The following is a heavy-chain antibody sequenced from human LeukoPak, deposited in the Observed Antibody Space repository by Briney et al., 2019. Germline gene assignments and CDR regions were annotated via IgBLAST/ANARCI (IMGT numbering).Heavy chain of an antibody. V-gene: IGHV3-23*01. CDR1: GFTFSSYA. Sequence: SGGSLRLSCAASGFTFSSYAMSWVRQAPGKGLEWVSAISGGGGSTYYADSVKGRFTISRDNSKNTLYLQMNSLRAEDTAVYYCANNRIAVAGTGAFDIWGQGTMVTVSS. J-gene: IGHJ3*02. D-gene: IGHD6-19*01. CDR3: ANNRIAVAGTGAFDI. CDR2: ISGGGGST.